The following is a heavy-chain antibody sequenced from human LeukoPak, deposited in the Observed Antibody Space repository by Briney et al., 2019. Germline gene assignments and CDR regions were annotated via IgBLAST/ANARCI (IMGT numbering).Heavy chain of an antibody. CDR3: ARVEAANYFDY. Sequence: QSGGSLRLSCAASGFTVSSNYMGWVRQAPGKGLEWVSVIYSGGSTYYADSVKGRFTISRDNSKNTLYLQMNSLRAEDTAVYYCARVEAANYFDYWGQGTLVTVSS. CDR1: GFTVSSNY. J-gene: IGHJ4*02. V-gene: IGHV3-66*01. D-gene: IGHD2-15*01. CDR2: IYSGGST.